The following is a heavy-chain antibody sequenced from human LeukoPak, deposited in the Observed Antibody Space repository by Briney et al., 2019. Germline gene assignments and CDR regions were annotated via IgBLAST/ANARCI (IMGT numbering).Heavy chain of an antibody. CDR2: IYYSGST. Sequence: TSETLPLTCTVSGGSISSGGYYWSWIRQHPGKGLEWIGYIYYSGSTYYNPSPKSRVTISVDTSKNQFSLKLSSVTAADTAVYYCQGWGYSGYDYWGQGTLVTVSS. CDR1: GGSISSGGYY. CDR3: QGWGYSGYDY. V-gene: IGHV4-31*03. J-gene: IGHJ4*02. D-gene: IGHD5-12*01.